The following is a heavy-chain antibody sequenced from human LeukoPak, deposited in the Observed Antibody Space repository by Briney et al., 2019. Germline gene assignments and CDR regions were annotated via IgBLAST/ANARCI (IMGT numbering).Heavy chain of an antibody. Sequence: ASVKVSCKASGYTFTSYYMHWVRQAPGQGLEWMGMINSSGGSTSYAQKFQGRVTMTRDTSTSTVYMELSSLRSEDTAVYYCARVYYDDSSDPETAEYFQHWGQGTLVTVST. CDR1: GYTFTSYY. J-gene: IGHJ1*01. V-gene: IGHV1-46*01. D-gene: IGHD3-22*01. CDR2: INSSGGST. CDR3: ARVYYDDSSDPETAEYFQH.